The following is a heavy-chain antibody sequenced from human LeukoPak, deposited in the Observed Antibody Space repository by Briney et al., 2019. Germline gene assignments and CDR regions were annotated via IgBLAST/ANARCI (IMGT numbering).Heavy chain of an antibody. J-gene: IGHJ4*02. CDR3: ASDSSNWNYREYYFDY. CDR1: GFTFSSYG. V-gene: IGHV3-30*02. Sequence: PGGSLTLSCAASGFTFSSYGMHWVRQAPGKGLEWVAFIRYDGSNKYYADSVKGRFTISRDNSKNTLYLQMNSLRAEDTAVYYCASDSSNWNYREYYFDYWGQGTLVTVSS. CDR2: IRYDGSNK. D-gene: IGHD1-7*01.